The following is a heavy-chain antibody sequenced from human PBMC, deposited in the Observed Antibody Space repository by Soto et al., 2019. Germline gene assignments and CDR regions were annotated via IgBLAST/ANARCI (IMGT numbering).Heavy chain of an antibody. CDR2: IAGSGNT. J-gene: IGHJ4*02. V-gene: IGHV4-34*01. Sequence: QVQLQQWGAGLLKPSETLSLTCAVNSESLSGYYWSWIRQSPGKGLAWSGEIAGSGNTNYSPSLRSRGAMSGDTSKNHCSRNLNSVSAADTAAYYCVGARGRLVGFDYWGQGTLVTVSS. CDR1: SESLSGYY. CDR3: VGARGRLVGFDY. D-gene: IGHD1-26*01.